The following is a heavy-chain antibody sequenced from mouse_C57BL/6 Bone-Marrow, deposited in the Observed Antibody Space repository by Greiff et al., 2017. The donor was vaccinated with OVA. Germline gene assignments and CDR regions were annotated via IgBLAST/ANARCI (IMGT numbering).Heavy chain of an antibody. V-gene: IGHV5-2*01. J-gene: IGHJ4*01. CDR3: ARQARNYYAMDY. CDR2: INSDGGST. Sequence: EVKVVESGGGLVQPGESLKLSCESNEYEFPSHDMSWVRKTPEKRLELVAAINSDGGSTYYPDTMERRFIISRDNTKKTLYLQMSSLRSEDTALYYCARQARNYYAMDYWGQGTSVTVSS. CDR1: EYEFPSHD.